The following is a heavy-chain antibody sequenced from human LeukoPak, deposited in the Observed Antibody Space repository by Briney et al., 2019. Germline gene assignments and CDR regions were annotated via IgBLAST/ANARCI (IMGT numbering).Heavy chain of an antibody. Sequence: ASVKVSCKASGYTFTSYYMHWVRQAPGQGLEWMGIINPSGGSTSYAQKFQGRVTMTRDTSTSTVYMELSSLGSEDTAVYYCASTTYYYDSSGYDWGQGTLVTVSS. D-gene: IGHD3-22*01. CDR3: ASTTYYYDSSGYD. J-gene: IGHJ4*02. CDR2: INPSGGST. CDR1: GYTFTSYY. V-gene: IGHV1-46*01.